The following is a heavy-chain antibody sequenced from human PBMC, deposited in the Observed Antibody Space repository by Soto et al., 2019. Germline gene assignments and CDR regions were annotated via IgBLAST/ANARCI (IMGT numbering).Heavy chain of an antibody. CDR2: VYSGGST. D-gene: IGHD2-21*01. V-gene: IGHV3-66*04. J-gene: IGHJ4*02. CDR1: GFTVSSNY. Sequence: EVQLVESGGGLVQPGGSLRLSCAACGFTVSSNYVSWVRQAPGKGLEWVSVVYSGGSTYYADSVKGRFTSSRDNSKNTLYLQMNSLRAEDTAVYYCAGHRHKDYWGQGTLVTVSS. CDR3: AGHRHKDY.